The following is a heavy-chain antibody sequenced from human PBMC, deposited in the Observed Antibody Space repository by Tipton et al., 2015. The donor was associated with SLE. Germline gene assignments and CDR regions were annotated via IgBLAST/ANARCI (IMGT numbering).Heavy chain of an antibody. CDR1: GGSFSGYY. J-gene: IGHJ3*02. D-gene: IGHD6-13*01. CDR3: ARGGYSWGAFDI. Sequence: TLSLTCAVYGGSFSGYYWSWIRQPPGKGLEWIGEINHSGSTNYNPSLKSRVTISVDTSKNQFSLKLSSVTAADTAVYYCARGGYSWGAFDIWGQGTMVPVSS. CDR2: INHSGST. V-gene: IGHV4-34*01.